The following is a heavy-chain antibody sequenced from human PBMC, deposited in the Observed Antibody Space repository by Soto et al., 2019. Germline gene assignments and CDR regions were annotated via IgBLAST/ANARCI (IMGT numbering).Heavy chain of an antibody. CDR2: MYYSGST. J-gene: IGHJ4*02. CDR1: GGSISSGGYS. D-gene: IGHD3-9*01. Sequence: SETLSLTCAVSGGSISSGGYSWSWIRQPPGKGLEWIGYMYYSGSTNYNPSLKSRVTISVDTSKNQFSLKLASVTAADTALYYCAKAIRYFDWLFDYWGQGTLVTVSS. CDR3: AKAIRYFDWLFDY. V-gene: IGHV4-30-4*07.